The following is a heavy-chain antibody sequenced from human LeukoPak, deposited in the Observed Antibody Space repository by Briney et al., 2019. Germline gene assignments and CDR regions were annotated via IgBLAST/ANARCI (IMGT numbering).Heavy chain of an antibody. CDR1: GFTFSSYG. Sequence: PGGSLRLSCAASGFTFSSYGMHWVRQAPGKGLEWVAFIRYDGRSKYYAGSVQGRFIISRDTSKNTLYLQMNSLKVEDTAVYYCAKDQDLYCSGGSCYSTLDYWGQGTLVTVSS. CDR2: IRYDGRSK. D-gene: IGHD2-15*01. CDR3: AKDQDLYCSGGSCYSTLDY. J-gene: IGHJ4*02. V-gene: IGHV3-30*02.